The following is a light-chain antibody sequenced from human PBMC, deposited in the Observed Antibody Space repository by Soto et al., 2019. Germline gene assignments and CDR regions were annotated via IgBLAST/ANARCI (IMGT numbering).Light chain of an antibody. CDR1: QSISGY. CDR2: AAS. CDR3: QQSYSTPFT. J-gene: IGKJ3*01. Sequence: DIQMTQSPSSLSASVGDRVTITCRASQSISGYLNWYQQKPGKAPKVLIYAASSLQSGVPSRFSGSGSGTDFTLTISRLQPEDFATYYCQQSYSTPFTFRPGTKVDIK. V-gene: IGKV1-39*01.